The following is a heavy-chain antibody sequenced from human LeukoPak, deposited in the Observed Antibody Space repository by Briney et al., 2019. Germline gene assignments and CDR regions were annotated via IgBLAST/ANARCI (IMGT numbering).Heavy chain of an antibody. CDR3: AKPGNGGVVPAAIRRDYYYYGMDV. D-gene: IGHD2-2*02. CDR1: GFTFSSYA. Sequence: GGSLRLSCAASGFTFSSYAMSGVRQAPGKGLDWVSAISVSGGSTYYADSVKGRFTISRDNSKNTLYLQMNSLRAEDTAVYYCAKPGNGGVVPAAIRRDYYYYGMDVWGQGTTVTVSS. CDR2: ISVSGGST. V-gene: IGHV3-23*01. J-gene: IGHJ6*02.